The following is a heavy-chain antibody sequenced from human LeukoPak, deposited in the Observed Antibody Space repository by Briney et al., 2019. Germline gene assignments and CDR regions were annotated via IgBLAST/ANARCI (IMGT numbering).Heavy chain of an antibody. CDR2: MNNSGTS. CDR3: ARRYCSGGSCYSDNWFDP. V-gene: IGHV4-31*03. Sequence: SETLSLTCTVSGGSTSSGDYYWNWIRQHPGKGLEWIVYMNNSGTSNYNPSLRSRVTISVDTSNNQFSLRLSSVTAADTAVYYCARRYCSGGSCYSDNWFDPWGQGTLVTVSS. CDR1: GGSTSSGDYY. D-gene: IGHD2-15*01. J-gene: IGHJ5*02.